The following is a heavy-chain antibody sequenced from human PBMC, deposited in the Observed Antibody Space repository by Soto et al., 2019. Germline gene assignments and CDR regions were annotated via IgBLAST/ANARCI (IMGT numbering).Heavy chain of an antibody. CDR3: ARDPPPPYY. J-gene: IGHJ4*02. Sequence: QVQLVQSGAEVKKPGASVKVSCKASGYTFASYAISWMRQAPGQGLEWMGWISAYNGNTNYAQKLQGRVTMTTDTSTSTANMEPRSLRSDDTAVYYCARDPPPPYYWGQGTLVTVSS. V-gene: IGHV1-18*01. CDR1: GYTFASYA. CDR2: ISAYNGNT.